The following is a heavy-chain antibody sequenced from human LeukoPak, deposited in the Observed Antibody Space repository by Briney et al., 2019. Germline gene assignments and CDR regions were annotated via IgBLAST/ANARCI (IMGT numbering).Heavy chain of an antibody. CDR1: GYSFIGYH. V-gene: IGHV3-30-3*01. CDR2: ISYDGSNK. J-gene: IGHJ5*02. D-gene: IGHD3-22*01. Sequence: SCKASGYSFIGYHMHWVRQAPGKGLEWVAVISYDGSNKYYADSVKGRFTISRDNSKNTLYLQMNSLRAEDTAVYYCAREGYDSSGYYFGHWFDPWGQGTLVTVSS. CDR3: AREGYDSSGYYFGHWFDP.